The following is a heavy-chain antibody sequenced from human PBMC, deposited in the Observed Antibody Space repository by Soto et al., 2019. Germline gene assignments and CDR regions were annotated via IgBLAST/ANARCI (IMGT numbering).Heavy chain of an antibody. D-gene: IGHD2-2*02. V-gene: IGHV3-73*01. CDR2: IRSKANSYAT. CDR1: GFTFSGSA. J-gene: IGHJ4*02. Sequence: PGGSLRLSCAAPGFTFSGSAMHWVRQASGKGLEWVGRIRSKANSYATAYAASVKGRFTISRDDSKNTAYLQMNSLKTEDTAVYYCTRHLEYCSSTSYYTKADPFDYWGQGTLVTVSS. CDR3: TRHLEYCSSTSYYTKADPFDY.